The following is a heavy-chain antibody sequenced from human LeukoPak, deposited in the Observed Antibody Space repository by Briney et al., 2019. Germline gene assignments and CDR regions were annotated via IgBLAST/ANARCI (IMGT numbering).Heavy chain of an antibody. CDR1: GGSFSGYY. Sequence: SETLSLTCAVYGGSFSGYYWSWLRQPPGKGLEWIGEINYSGSTNYNPSLKSRVTISVDTSKNQFSLKLSSVTAADTAVYYCARGDKYDYGDYGVDYWGQGTLVTVSS. D-gene: IGHD4-17*01. CDR2: INYSGST. J-gene: IGHJ4*02. CDR3: ARGDKYDYGDYGVDY. V-gene: IGHV4-34*01.